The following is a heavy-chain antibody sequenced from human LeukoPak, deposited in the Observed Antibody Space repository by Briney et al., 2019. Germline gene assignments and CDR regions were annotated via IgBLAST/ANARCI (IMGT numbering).Heavy chain of an antibody. D-gene: IGHD2-2*01. CDR3: ARDRGDQVVPAALDY. V-gene: IGHV3-11*01. CDR2: ISSSGSTI. CDR1: GFTFSDYY. J-gene: IGHJ4*02. Sequence: PGGSLRLSCAASGFTFSDYYMSWIRQAPGKGLEWGSYISSSGSTIYYADSVKGRFTISRDNAKNSLYLQMNSLRAEDTAVYYCARDRGDQVVPAALDYWGQGTLVTVSS.